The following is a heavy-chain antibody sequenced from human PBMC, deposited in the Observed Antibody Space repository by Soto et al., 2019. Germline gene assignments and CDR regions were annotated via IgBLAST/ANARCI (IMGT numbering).Heavy chain of an antibody. Sequence: QVYLVQSGAEVKKPGASVKLSCKATGYTFSSYGISWVRQAPGQGLEWMGWTNTYTGDTIYAQKFQGRVSMTTDVLTTTSYMELRSLKSDDTAVYFCARFNAHCSGGTSYSDYWGQGTLVTVSS. CDR2: TNTYTGDT. CDR1: GYTFSSYG. CDR3: ARFNAHCSGGTSYSDY. J-gene: IGHJ4*02. V-gene: IGHV1-18*01. D-gene: IGHD2-15*01.